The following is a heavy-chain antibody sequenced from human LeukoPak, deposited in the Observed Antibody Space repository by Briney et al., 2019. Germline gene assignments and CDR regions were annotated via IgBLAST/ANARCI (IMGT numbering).Heavy chain of an antibody. Sequence: SETLSLTCAVYGGSFSGYYWSWIRQPPGKGLEWIGEINHSGSTNYNPSLKSRVTISVDTSKNQFSLKLSSVTAADTAVYYCARLGYDFWSGYYYYFDYWGQGTLVTVSS. CDR1: GGSFSGYY. CDR2: INHSGST. V-gene: IGHV4-34*01. D-gene: IGHD3-3*01. CDR3: ARLGYDFWSGYYYYFDY. J-gene: IGHJ4*02.